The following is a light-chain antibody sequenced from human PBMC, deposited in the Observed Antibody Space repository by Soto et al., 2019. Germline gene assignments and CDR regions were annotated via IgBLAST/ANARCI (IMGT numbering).Light chain of an antibody. CDR3: QQYKTYPDT. CDR2: DAS. Sequence: DIQMTQSPSTLSASVGDRVTISCRASQSIGRWLAWYQQKPGKAPKLLIYDASSLESGVPSRFSGSGSGTQLTLTISNLQPDDFATYYCQQYKTYPDTCGQGTKLEIK. CDR1: QSIGRW. J-gene: IGKJ2*01. V-gene: IGKV1-5*01.